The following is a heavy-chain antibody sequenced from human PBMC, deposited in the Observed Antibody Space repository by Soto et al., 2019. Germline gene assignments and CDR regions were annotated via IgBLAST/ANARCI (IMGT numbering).Heavy chain of an antibody. CDR3: ARDSYGDYNYYYGMDV. D-gene: IGHD4-17*01. J-gene: IGHJ6*02. CDR1: GFTFSSYA. V-gene: IGHV3-30-3*01. CDR2: ISYDGSNK. Sequence: GGSLRLSCAASGFTFSSYAMHWVRQAPGKGLEWVAVISYDGSNKYYADSVKGRFTISRDNSKNTLYLQMNSLRAEDTAVYYCARDSYGDYNYYYGMDVWGQGTTVTVSS.